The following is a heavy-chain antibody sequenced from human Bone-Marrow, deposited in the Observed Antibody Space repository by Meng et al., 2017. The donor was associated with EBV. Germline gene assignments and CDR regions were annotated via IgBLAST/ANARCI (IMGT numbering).Heavy chain of an antibody. CDR3: ARDKWAGEVVTAFGY. CDR1: GFTFNEYY. V-gene: IGHV3-11*01. Sequence: QGQLVGSGGGLAKLGGSLRPPLAVSGFTFNEYYMTWIRQAPGKGLEWVSNISGGGSSINYAGSVRGRFTISRDNSKNSLYLQMNSLRAEDTAVYYCARDKWAGEVVTAFGYWGQGALVTVSS. D-gene: IGHD2-15*01. CDR2: ISGGGSSI. J-gene: IGHJ4*02.